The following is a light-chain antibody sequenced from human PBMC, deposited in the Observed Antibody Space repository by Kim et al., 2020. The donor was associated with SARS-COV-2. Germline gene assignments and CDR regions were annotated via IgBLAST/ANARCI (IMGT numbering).Light chain of an antibody. CDR2: DAF. V-gene: IGKV3-11*01. Sequence: ATLSVSPGETATLSCRASQSVSRSLAWYQQNPGQAPRLLIYDAFYRATGIPARFSGSASETDFTLTINSLEPEDVAVYFCQRRTIFGGGTKVDIK. J-gene: IGKJ4*01. CDR3: QRRTI. CDR1: QSVSRS.